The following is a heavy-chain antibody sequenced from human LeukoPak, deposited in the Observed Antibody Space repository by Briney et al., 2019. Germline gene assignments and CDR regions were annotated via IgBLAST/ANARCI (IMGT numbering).Heavy chain of an antibody. V-gene: IGHV3-23*01. CDR1: GFTFSSYG. J-gene: IGHJ4*02. CDR2: ISGSGGST. CDR3: AKDREKYCSGGSCYPIDY. D-gene: IGHD2-15*01. Sequence: GGTLRLSCAASGFTFSSYGMSWARQAPGKGLEWVSVISGSGGSTYYADSVKGRFTISRDNSKNTLYLQMNSLRAEDTAVYYCAKDREKYCSGGSCYPIDYWGQGTLVTVSS.